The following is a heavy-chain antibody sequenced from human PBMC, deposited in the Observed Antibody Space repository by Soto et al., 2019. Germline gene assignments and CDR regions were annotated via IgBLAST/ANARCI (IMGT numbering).Heavy chain of an antibody. Sequence: GGSLRLSCAASGFTFDDYAMHWVRQAPGKGLEWVSGISWNSGSIGYADSVKGRFTISRDNAKNSLYLQMNSLRAEDTALYYCAKGEASGSYYNCAFDIWGQGTMVTVSS. CDR3: AKGEASGSYYNCAFDI. D-gene: IGHD3-10*01. CDR2: ISWNSGSI. J-gene: IGHJ3*02. V-gene: IGHV3-9*01. CDR1: GFTFDDYA.